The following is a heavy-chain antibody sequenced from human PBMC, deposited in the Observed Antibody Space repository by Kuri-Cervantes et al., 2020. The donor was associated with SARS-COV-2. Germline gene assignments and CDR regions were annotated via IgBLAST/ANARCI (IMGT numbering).Heavy chain of an antibody. CDR2: INPNSGGT. D-gene: IGHD6-13*01. CDR3: AREEGSSWSRYYYGMDV. V-gene: IGHV1-2*06. J-gene: IGHJ6*02. Sequence: ASVKVSCKASGYTFTGYYMHWVRQAPGQGLEWMGRINPNSGGTNYAQKLQGRVTMTTDTSTSTAYMELRSLRSDDTAVYYCAREEGSSWSRYYYGMDVWGQGTTVTVSS. CDR1: GYTFTGYY.